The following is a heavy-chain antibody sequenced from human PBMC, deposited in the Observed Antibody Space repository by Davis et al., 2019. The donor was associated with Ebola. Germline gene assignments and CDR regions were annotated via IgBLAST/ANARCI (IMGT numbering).Heavy chain of an antibody. CDR2: IRSKANSYAT. J-gene: IGHJ4*02. Sequence: GESLKISCAASGFTFSGSAMHWVRQASGKGLEWVGRIRSKANSYATAYAASVKGRFTISRDDSKNTAYLQMNSLTTEDAAVYYCTATVTTDYWGQGTLVTVSS. CDR1: GFTFSGSA. V-gene: IGHV3-73*01. D-gene: IGHD4-17*01. CDR3: TATVTTDY.